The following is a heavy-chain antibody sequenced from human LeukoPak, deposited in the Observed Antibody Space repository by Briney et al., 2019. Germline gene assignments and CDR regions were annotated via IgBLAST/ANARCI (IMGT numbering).Heavy chain of an antibody. J-gene: IGHJ4*02. CDR3: ARDLGYSSSSATPLDY. CDR1: GYTFTSYG. Sequence: ASVKVSCKASGYTFTSYGISWVRQAPGQGLEWMGWISAYNGNTNYAQKLQGRATMTTDTSTSTAYMELRSLRSDDTAVFYCARDLGYSSSSATPLDYWGQGTLVTVSS. CDR2: ISAYNGNT. V-gene: IGHV1-18*01. D-gene: IGHD6-6*01.